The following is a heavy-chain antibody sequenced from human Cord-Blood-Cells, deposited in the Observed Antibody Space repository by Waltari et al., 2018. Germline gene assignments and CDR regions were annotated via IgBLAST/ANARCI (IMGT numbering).Heavy chain of an antibody. CDR1: GYTLTELS. CDR3: ATDRSVYSGGYDY. Sequence: QVQLVQSGAEVKKPGASVKVSCKVSGYTLTELSMHWVRQAPGKGLEWMGGCDPEDGETIYAHKFRGRVTMREDTSTGTAYMELSSLRSEDTAVYYCATDRSVYSGGYDYWGQGTLVTVSS. J-gene: IGHJ4*02. CDR2: CDPEDGET. V-gene: IGHV1-24*01. D-gene: IGHD1-26*01.